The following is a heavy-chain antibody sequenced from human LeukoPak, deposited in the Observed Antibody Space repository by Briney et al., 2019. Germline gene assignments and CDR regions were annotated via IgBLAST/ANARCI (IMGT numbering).Heavy chain of an antibody. V-gene: IGHV4-34*01. D-gene: IGHD6-13*01. CDR1: GGSFSGYY. CDR3: ARDRVAAAGTRGSLDWFDP. Sequence: SETLSLTCAVYGGSFSGYYWSWIRQPPGKGLEWIGEINHSGSTNYNPSLKSRVTISVDTSKNQFSLKLSSVTAADTAVYYCARDRVAAAGTRGSLDWFDPWGQGTLVTVSS. CDR2: INHSGST. J-gene: IGHJ5*02.